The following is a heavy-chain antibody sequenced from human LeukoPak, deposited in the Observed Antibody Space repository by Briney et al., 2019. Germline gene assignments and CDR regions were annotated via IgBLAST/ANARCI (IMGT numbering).Heavy chain of an antibody. CDR3: ATIIPP. CDR2: IWYDGSNK. V-gene: IGHV3-33*08. Sequence: PGGSLRLSCAASGFTFSSYSMNWVRQAPGKGLEWVAVIWYDGSNKYYADSVKGRFTISRDNSKNTLYLQMNSLRAEDTAVYYCATIIPPWGQGTLVTVSS. J-gene: IGHJ5*02. D-gene: IGHD2-21*01. CDR1: GFTFSSYS.